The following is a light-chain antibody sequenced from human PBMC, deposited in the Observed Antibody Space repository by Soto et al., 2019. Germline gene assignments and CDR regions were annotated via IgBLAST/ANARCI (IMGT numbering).Light chain of an antibody. J-gene: IGLJ2*01. CDR1: SSNIGAGYD. V-gene: IGLV1-40*01. CDR3: QSYDSSLSAVV. CDR2: VNS. Sequence: QSVLTQPPSVSGAPGQRVTISCTGSSSNIGAGYDVHWYQQLPGTAPKLLIYVNSNRPSGVPDRFSGSKSGTSASLAITGLHAEDEADYYCQSYDSSLSAVVFGGGTKLTVL.